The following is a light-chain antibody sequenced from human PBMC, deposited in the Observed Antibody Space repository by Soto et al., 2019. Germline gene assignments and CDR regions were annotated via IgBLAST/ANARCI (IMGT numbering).Light chain of an antibody. CDR2: GAS. J-gene: IGKJ1*01. CDR3: QQYGSSPGT. CDR1: QTVSSSD. Sequence: EIVLTQSPGTLSLSPGERATLSCRASQTVSSSDLAWYQQKPGQAPRLLVYGASTRATGIPDRFSGSGSGTDFTLTISRLEPEDFAVYYCQQYGSSPGTFGQGTKVDI. V-gene: IGKV3-20*01.